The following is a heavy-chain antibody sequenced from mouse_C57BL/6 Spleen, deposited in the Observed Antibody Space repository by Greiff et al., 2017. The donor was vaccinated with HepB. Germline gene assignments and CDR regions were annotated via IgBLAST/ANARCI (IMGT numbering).Heavy chain of an antibody. CDR2: ISDGGSYT. V-gene: IGHV5-4*01. Sequence: EVKLVESGGGLVKPGGSLKLSCAASGFTFSSYAMSWVRQTPEKRLEWVATISDGGSYTYYPDNVKGRFTISRDNAKNNLYLQMSHLKSEDTAMYYCAREPSNYEAYWGQGTLVTVSA. D-gene: IGHD2-5*01. CDR1: GFTFSSYA. CDR3: AREPSNYEAY. J-gene: IGHJ3*01.